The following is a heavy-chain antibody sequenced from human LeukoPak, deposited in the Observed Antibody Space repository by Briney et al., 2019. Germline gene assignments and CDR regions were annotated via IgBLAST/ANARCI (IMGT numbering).Heavy chain of an antibody. CDR1: GFSLSTSGVG. CDR3: AHFLIRLYSGYDWFAFDI. Sequence: SGPTLVKPTQTLTLTCTFSGFSLSTSGVGVGWIRQPPGKALEWLALIYWDDDKRYSPSLKSRLTITKDTSKNQVVLTMTNMDPVDTATYYCAHFLIRLYSGYDWFAFDIWGQGTMVTVSS. V-gene: IGHV2-5*02. CDR2: IYWDDDK. D-gene: IGHD5-12*01. J-gene: IGHJ3*02.